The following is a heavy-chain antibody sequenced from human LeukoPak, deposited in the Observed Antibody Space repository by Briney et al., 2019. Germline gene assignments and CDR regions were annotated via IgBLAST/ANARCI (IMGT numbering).Heavy chain of an antibody. D-gene: IGHD6-6*01. CDR2: IYYSGST. V-gene: IGHV4-39*07. CDR3: ARAPIAARPGSQAFDI. J-gene: IGHJ3*02. CDR1: GGSISSSSYY. Sequence: PSETLSLTCTVSGGSISSSSYYWGWIRQPPGKGLEWIGSIYYSGSTYYNPSLKSRVTISVDTSKNQFSLKLSSVTAADTAVYYCARAPIAARPGSQAFDIWGQGTMVTVSS.